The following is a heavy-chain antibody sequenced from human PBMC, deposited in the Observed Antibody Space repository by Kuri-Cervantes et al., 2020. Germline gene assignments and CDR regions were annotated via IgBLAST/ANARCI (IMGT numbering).Heavy chain of an antibody. CDR2: IYTGGTT. Sequence: GGSLRLSCAASGLTVSSIRMSWFRQAPGKGLEWVSTIYTGGTTYYADAVRGRFSISRDTSRNTLYVQLSSLRIEDTAVYYCAGGRRPYYYDSPGDYWGQGTLVTVSS. D-gene: IGHD3-22*01. V-gene: IGHV3-53*05. J-gene: IGHJ4*02. CDR3: AGGRRPYYYDSPGDY. CDR1: GLTVSSIR.